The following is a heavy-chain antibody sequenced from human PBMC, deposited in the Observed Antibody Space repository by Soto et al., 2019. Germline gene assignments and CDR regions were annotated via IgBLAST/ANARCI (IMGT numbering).Heavy chain of an antibody. CDR3: ARGKSITIFGVVISDAFDI. J-gene: IGHJ3*02. V-gene: IGHV1-18*04. D-gene: IGHD3-3*01. CDR1: GYTFTSYG. CDR2: ISAYNGNT. Sequence: QVQLVQSGAEVKKPGASVKVSCKASGYTFTSYGISWVRQAPGQGLEWMGWISAYNGNTNYAQKLQGRVTMTTDTSTSTAYMELRSLRSDDTAVYYCARGKSITIFGVVISDAFDIWDQGTMVTVSS.